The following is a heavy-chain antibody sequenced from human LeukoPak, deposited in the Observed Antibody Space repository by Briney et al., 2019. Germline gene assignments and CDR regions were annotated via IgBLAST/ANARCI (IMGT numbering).Heavy chain of an antibody. J-gene: IGHJ3*02. D-gene: IGHD1/OR15-1a*01. CDR3: ARDHHQRNKTAFDI. CDR1: GYTFTNYY. CDR2: INPSGGST. V-gene: IGHV1-46*01. Sequence: ASVKVSCKASGYTFTNYYIHWVRQAPGQGLEWMGIINPSGGSTGYAQKFQGRVTMTRDTSTSTVYMELSSLRSEDTAVYYCARDHHQRNKTAFDIWGQGTMVTVSA.